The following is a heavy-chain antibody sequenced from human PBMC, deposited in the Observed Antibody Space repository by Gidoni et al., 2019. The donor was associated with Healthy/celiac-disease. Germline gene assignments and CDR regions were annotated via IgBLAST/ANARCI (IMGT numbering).Heavy chain of an antibody. CDR1: GGSFSGYY. CDR3: ARGSLWRGSGYDGRGVSGY. CDR2: INHSGST. Sequence: QVQLQQWGAGLLKPPETLSLTCAVYGGSFSGYYWSWIRQPPGTGLEWIGEINHSGSTNYNPSLKSRVTISVDTSKNQFSLKLGSVTAADTAVYYCARGSLWRGSGYDGRGVSGYWGQGTLVTVSS. V-gene: IGHV4-34*01. D-gene: IGHD5-12*01. J-gene: IGHJ4*02.